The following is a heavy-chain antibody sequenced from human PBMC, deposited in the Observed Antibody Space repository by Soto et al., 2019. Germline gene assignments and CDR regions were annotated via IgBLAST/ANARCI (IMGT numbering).Heavy chain of an antibody. V-gene: IGHV1-2*04. D-gene: IGHD3-10*01. Sequence: ASVKVSFKASGYTFTGYYMHWVRQAPGQGLEWMGWINPNSGGTNYAQKFQGWVTMTRDTSISTAYMVLSRLRSDDTAVYYCARGMEILWFGEPYGMDVWGQGTTVTVSS. CDR3: ARGMEILWFGEPYGMDV. CDR2: INPNSGGT. J-gene: IGHJ6*02. CDR1: GYTFTGYY.